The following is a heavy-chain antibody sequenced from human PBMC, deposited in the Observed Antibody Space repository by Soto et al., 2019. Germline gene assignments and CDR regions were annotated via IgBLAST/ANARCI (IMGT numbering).Heavy chain of an antibody. J-gene: IGHJ3*02. V-gene: IGHV1-24*01. Sequence: ASVKVSCKVSGYTLAELSRHWVRQAPGKGLEWMGGFDPEDGETIYAQKFQGRVTMTEDTSTDTAYMELSSLRSEDTAVYYCATPDILTGYTIDGHAFDIWGQGTMLTVSS. CDR1: GYTLAELS. CDR3: ATPDILTGYTIDGHAFDI. D-gene: IGHD3-9*01. CDR2: FDPEDGET.